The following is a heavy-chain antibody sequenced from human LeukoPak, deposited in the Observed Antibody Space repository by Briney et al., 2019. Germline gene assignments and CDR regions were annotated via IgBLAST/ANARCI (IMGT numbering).Heavy chain of an antibody. Sequence: ASVKVSCKASGGTFSNYAISWVRQAPGQGLEWMGGIIPIFGTANYTQKFQGRVTITTDESTSTAYMELSSLRSEDTAVYYCARVSVTADYYYYMDVWGKGTTVTVSS. D-gene: IGHD4-11*01. CDR1: GGTFSNYA. CDR3: ARVSVTADYYYYMDV. V-gene: IGHV1-69*05. J-gene: IGHJ6*03. CDR2: IIPIFGTA.